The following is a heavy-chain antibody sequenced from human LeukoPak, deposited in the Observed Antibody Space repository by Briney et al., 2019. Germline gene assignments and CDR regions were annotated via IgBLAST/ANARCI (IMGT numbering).Heavy chain of an antibody. D-gene: IGHD3-3*01. CDR2: IINDGSYT. CDR1: GFTFSPVW. J-gene: IGHJ4*02. V-gene: IGHV3-74*01. CDR3: ARVKYFRNYYDFWSGPRGPFDY. Sequence: GGSLRLSCAASGFTFSPVWMHWVRQAPGKGLMWVSHIINDGSYTTYADSVKGRFTISRDNAKNSLYLQMNSLRDEDTAVYYCARVKYFRNYYDFWSGPRGPFDYWGQGTLVTVSS.